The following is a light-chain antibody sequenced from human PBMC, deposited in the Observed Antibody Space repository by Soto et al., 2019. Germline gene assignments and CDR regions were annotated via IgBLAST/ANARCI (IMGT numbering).Light chain of an antibody. Sequence: EIVLTQSPGTLSLSPGERATLSCRASQSVNNAYLAWYQQKPGQAPRLLIYDASKRVTGIPDRFSGSGSGTDFTLTISRLEPEDFAVYYCQQYGTSVLTFGGGTKVEIK. CDR3: QQYGTSVLT. V-gene: IGKV3-20*01. J-gene: IGKJ4*01. CDR2: DAS. CDR1: QSVNNAY.